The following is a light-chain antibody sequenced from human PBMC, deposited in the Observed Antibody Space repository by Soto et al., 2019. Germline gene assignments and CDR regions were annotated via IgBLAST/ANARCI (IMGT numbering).Light chain of an antibody. CDR1: QSISNY. J-gene: IGKJ3*01. CDR2: AAS. V-gene: IGKV1-39*01. CDR3: QQSYSTPRT. Sequence: DIQMTQSPSSLSASVGDRVTITCRASQSISNYLNWYQQKPGKAPKLLIYAASSLQGDVPSRFSGSGSGTDFTPTILSLQPDDSATYYCQQSYSTPRTFRPLTKVDI.